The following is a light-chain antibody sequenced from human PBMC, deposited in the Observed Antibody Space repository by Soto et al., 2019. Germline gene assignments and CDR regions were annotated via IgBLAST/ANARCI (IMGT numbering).Light chain of an antibody. CDR3: QQYGSSPTWT. CDR1: QSVSSSY. CDR2: GAS. Sequence: IGFTQSASTLSLSPGERATLSCRASQSVSSSYLAWYQQKPGQAPRLLIYGASSRATGIPDRFSGSGSGTDFTLTISRLEPEDFAVYYCQQYGSSPTWTFGQGIKVDI. J-gene: IGKJ1*01. V-gene: IGKV3-20*01.